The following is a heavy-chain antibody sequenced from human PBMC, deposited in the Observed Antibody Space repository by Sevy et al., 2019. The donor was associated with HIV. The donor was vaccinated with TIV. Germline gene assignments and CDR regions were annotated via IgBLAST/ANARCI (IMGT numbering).Heavy chain of an antibody. J-gene: IGHJ3*02. Sequence: GGSLRLSCAASGFTFSSYEMNWVRQAPGKGLEWVSYISSSGSTIYYADSVKGRFTISRDNAKNPLYLQMNSLRAEDTAVYYCARDQSITGTKLDDAFDIWGQGTMVTVSS. CDR2: ISSSGSTI. D-gene: IGHD1-7*01. CDR1: GFTFSSYE. CDR3: ARDQSITGTKLDDAFDI. V-gene: IGHV3-48*03.